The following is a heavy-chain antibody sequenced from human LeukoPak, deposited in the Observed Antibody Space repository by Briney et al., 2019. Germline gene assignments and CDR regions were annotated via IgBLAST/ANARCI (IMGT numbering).Heavy chain of an antibody. D-gene: IGHD6-19*01. V-gene: IGHV3-23*01. CDR3: ANSLAVTGLFDY. CDR1: GFTFSSYA. CDR2: ISGSGGST. Sequence: SGGSLRRSCAAYGFTFSSYAMSWVRQAPGKGLEWVSVISGSGGSTYYADSVKGRFTISRDNSKNTLYLQMNSLRADDTAVYYCANSLAVTGLFDYWGQGSLVTVSS. J-gene: IGHJ4*02.